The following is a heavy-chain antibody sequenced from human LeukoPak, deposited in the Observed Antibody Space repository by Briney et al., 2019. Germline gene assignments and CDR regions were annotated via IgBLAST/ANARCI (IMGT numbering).Heavy chain of an antibody. Sequence: KPSETLSLTCTVSGGSISSYYWSWIRQPPGKGLEWIGYIYYSGSTNYNPSLKSRVTISVDTSKNQFSLKLSSVTAADTAVYYCARVSVPAARGGDYYYMDVWGKGTTVTVSS. CDR2: IYYSGST. V-gene: IGHV4-59*01. D-gene: IGHD2-2*01. CDR3: ARVSVPAARGGDYYYMDV. J-gene: IGHJ6*03. CDR1: GGSISSYY.